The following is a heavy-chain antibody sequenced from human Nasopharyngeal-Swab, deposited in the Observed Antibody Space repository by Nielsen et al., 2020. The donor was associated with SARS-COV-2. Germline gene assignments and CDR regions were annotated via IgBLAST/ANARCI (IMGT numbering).Heavy chain of an antibody. CDR2: IKQDGSEK. Sequence: VRRAPGKGLEWVANIKQDGSEKYYVDSVKGRFTISRDNAKNSLYLQMNSLRAEDTAVYYCARVSRYYDILTGYYAEDGMDVWGQGTTVTVSS. CDR3: ARVSRYYDILTGYYAEDGMDV. V-gene: IGHV3-7*01. D-gene: IGHD3-9*01. J-gene: IGHJ6*02.